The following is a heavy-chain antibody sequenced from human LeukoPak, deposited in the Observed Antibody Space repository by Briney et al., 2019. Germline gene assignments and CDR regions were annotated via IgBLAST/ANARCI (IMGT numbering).Heavy chain of an antibody. V-gene: IGHV3-21*01. CDR1: GFTFSTYS. CDR2: ISSGSSFI. D-gene: IGHD3-22*01. CDR3: ARESSGYFY. Sequence: PGGSLTLSCAASGFTFSTYSMNWVRQAPGKGLEWVSSISSGSSFIYYADSVKGRFSISRDNAKNSLFLQMNSLRAEDTAVYYCARESSGYFYWGQGTLVTVSS. J-gene: IGHJ4*02.